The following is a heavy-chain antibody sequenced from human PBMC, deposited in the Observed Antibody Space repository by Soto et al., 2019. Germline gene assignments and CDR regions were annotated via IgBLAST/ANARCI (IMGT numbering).Heavy chain of an antibody. D-gene: IGHD3-22*01. V-gene: IGHV5-10-1*01. CDR2: IDVSDSYV. Sequence: EVQLVQSGAEVKKPGESLRISCKASGYSFPNSWIAWVRQMPGKGLEWMARIDVSDSYVNYNPSFQGHVTISTDKSITTEYLQWSSLKASDTAMYYCARASAADDGSGYWTFDIWGQGTMVTVSS. J-gene: IGHJ3*02. CDR1: GYSFPNSW. CDR3: ARASAADDGSGYWTFDI.